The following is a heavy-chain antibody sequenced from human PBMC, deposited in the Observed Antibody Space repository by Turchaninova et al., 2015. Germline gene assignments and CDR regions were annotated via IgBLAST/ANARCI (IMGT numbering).Heavy chain of an antibody. CDR3: AKDKGKMYIDY. J-gene: IGHJ4*02. CDR2: VVSGGDDK. Sequence: QVQLVESGGGVVRPGGSLRLSCAASGLNFGYYGMHWVRQARGKGLGWLACVVSGGDDKYYADYVKGRFTISKDNSKKMVYLEMDSLRADDTAVYYCAKDKGKMYIDYWGQGALVTVSS. V-gene: IGHV3-30*02. D-gene: IGHD5-24*01. CDR1: GLNFGYYG.